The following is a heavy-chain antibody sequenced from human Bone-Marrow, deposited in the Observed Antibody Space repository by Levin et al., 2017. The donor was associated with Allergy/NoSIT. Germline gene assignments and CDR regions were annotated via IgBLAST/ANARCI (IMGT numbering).Heavy chain of an antibody. D-gene: IGHD5-18*01. J-gene: IGHJ6*02. CDR2: VNPNSGGK. V-gene: IGHV1-2*02. CDR1: GYTFTDYF. Sequence: ASVKVSCKASGYTFTDYFIHWVRQAPGQGLEWVGWVNPNSGGKNFAQKFQGRVILTTDTAISTAHIEVTRLTSDDTAVDYCARDLFSYSGSGEGPAPTHYGMDVWGHGTTVTVSS. CDR3: ARDLFSYSGSGEGPAPTHYGMDV.